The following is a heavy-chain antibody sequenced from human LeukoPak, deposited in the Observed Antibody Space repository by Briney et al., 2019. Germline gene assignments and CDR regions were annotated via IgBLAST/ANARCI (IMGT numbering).Heavy chain of an antibody. CDR2: IYYSGST. V-gene: IGHV4-59*01. D-gene: IGHD6-13*01. J-gene: IGHJ3*02. Sequence: PSETLSLTCTVSGGSISSYYWSWIRQPPGKGLEWIGYIYYSGSTNYNPSLKSRVTISIDTSKNQFSLKLSSVTAADTAVYYCARATGPYSSSWYVPDAFDMWGQGTMVTVSS. CDR3: ARATGPYSSSWYVPDAFDM. CDR1: GGSISSYY.